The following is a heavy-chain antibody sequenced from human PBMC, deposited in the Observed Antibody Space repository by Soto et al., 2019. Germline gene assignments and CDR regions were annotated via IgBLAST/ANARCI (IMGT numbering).Heavy chain of an antibody. CDR2: IWYDGSNQ. V-gene: IGHV3-33*01. CDR1: GFTFSSYG. J-gene: IGHJ4*02. Sequence: GGSLRLSCAASGFTFSSYGMHWVRQAPGKGLEWVAVIWYDGSNQYYADSVKGRFTISRDNSKNTLYLQMNSLRVEDTAVYYCARGLTVGSTKVAPFDYWGQGTLVTVSS. CDR3: ARGLTVGSTKVAPFDY. D-gene: IGHD1-26*01.